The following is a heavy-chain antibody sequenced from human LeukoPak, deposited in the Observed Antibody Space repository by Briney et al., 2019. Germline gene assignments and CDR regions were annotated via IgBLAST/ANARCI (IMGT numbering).Heavy chain of an antibody. CDR3: AREIAVIAAAGTFDY. V-gene: IGHV1-69*13. CDR1: GGTFSSYA. CDR2: IIPIFGTA. D-gene: IGHD6-13*01. J-gene: IGHJ4*02. Sequence: SVKVSCKASGGTFSSYAINWVRQAPGQGLEWMGGIIPIFGTANYAQKFQGRVTITADESTSTAYMELSSLRSEDTAVYYCAREIAVIAAAGTFDYWGQGTLVTVSS.